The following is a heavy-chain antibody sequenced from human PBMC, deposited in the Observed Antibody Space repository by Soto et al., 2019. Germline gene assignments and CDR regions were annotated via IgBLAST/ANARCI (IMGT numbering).Heavy chain of an antibody. J-gene: IGHJ6*02. CDR2: IYYSGGT. V-gene: IGHV4-59*01. CDR1: GGSISNYY. CDR3: ARDREDTVHYYGMDV. D-gene: IGHD5-18*01. Sequence: QVQLQESGPGLVKPSETLSLTCTVSGGSISNYYWSWIRQPPGKGLEWIGNIYYSGGTNYNPSLKSRVTISVDMSKTQFSLKLSSVTAADTAVYYCARDREDTVHYYGMDVWGQGTTVAVSS.